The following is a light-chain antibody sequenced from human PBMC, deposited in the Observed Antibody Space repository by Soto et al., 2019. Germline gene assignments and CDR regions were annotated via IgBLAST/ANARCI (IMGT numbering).Light chain of an antibody. CDR1: GSDIGTYNF. V-gene: IGLV2-14*01. Sequence: QSALTQPASVSGSPGQSITISCSGSGSDIGTYNFVSWYQHHPGRAPKLIISEVANRPAGVSDRFSGSKSGSLASLTISGLQADDEAVYYCSSYTNTGPLVVFGVGTKLTVL. CDR2: EVA. CDR3: SSYTNTGPLVV. J-gene: IGLJ3*02.